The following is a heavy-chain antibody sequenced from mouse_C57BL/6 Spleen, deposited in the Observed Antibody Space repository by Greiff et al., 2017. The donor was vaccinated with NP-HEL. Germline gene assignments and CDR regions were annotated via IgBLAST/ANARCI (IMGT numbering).Heavy chain of an antibody. D-gene: IGHD2-10*01. J-gene: IGHJ4*01. Sequence: VQGVESGAELARPGASVKMSCKASGYTFTSYTMHWVKQRPGQGLEWIGYINPSSGYTKYNQKFKDKATLTADKSSSTAYMQLSSLTSEDSAVYYCARGPYYGNYDAMDYWGQGTSVTVSS. CDR1: GYTFTSYT. CDR3: ARGPYYGNYDAMDY. CDR2: INPSSGYT. V-gene: IGHV1-4*01.